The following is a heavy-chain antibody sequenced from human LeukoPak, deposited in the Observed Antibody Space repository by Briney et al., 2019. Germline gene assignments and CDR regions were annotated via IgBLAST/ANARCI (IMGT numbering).Heavy chain of an antibody. J-gene: IGHJ6*02. V-gene: IGHV6-1*01. Sequence: SQTLSLTCAISGDSVSSNSAAWNWIRQSPSRGLEWLGRTYYRSNLYNDYAVSVKSRITINPDTSKNQSSLQLNSVTPEDTAVYYCARDHPMENYYDSSGYHYYYYYGMDVWGQGTTVTVSS. D-gene: IGHD3-22*01. CDR2: TYYRSNLYN. CDR3: ARDHPMENYYDSSGYHYYYYYGMDV. CDR1: GDSVSSNSAA.